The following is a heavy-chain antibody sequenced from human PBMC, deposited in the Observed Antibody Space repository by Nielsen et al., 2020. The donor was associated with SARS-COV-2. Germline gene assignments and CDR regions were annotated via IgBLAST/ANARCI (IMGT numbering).Heavy chain of an antibody. J-gene: IGHJ4*02. D-gene: IGHD5-24*01. V-gene: IGHV4-34*01. CDR2: INHSGST. CDR1: GGSISSGGYY. CDR3: ARGGGYKLY. Sequence: SQTLSLTCAVSGGSISSGGYYWSWTRQPPGKGLEWIGEINHSGSTNYNPSLKSRVTISVDTSKNQFSLKLSSVTAADTAVYYCARGGGYKLYWGQGTLVTVSS.